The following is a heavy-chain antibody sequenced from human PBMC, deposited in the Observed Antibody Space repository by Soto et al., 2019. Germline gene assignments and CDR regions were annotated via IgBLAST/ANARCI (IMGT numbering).Heavy chain of an antibody. CDR2: VYYTGST. Sequence: PSETLSLTCTVSGGSLTSYYWSWIRQPPGKGLEWIGFVYYTGSTNYNPSLKSRVTISVDTSKNQFSLKLTSVTAADTAVYYCASYYWGLDYWGQGTLVTVSS. CDR3: ASYYWGLDY. D-gene: IGHD3-10*01. CDR1: GGSLTSYY. V-gene: IGHV4-59*12. J-gene: IGHJ4*02.